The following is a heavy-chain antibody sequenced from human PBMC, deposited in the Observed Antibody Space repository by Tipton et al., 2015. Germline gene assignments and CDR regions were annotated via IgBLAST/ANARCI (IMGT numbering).Heavy chain of an antibody. CDR2: IKSKIDGGTI. J-gene: IGHJ4*02. Sequence: VQLVQSGGSVVQPGESLRLSCAASGFTFSNYAMSWVRQAPGKGLEWVGRIKSKIDGGTIDYAAPVKGRFTISRDDSKNTLYLQMSSLKTEDTAVYYCTTANPWGSYRSDYWGQGTLVTVSS. CDR3: TTANPWGSYRSDY. D-gene: IGHD3-16*02. CDR1: GFTFSNYA. V-gene: IGHV3-15*01.